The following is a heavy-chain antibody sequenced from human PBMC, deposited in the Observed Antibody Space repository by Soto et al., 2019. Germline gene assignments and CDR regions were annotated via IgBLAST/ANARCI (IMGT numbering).Heavy chain of an antibody. CDR3: ARDLFSEYCSGGSCYPYYYYGMDV. J-gene: IGHJ6*02. Sequence: ASGKVSCKASGYTFTSYAMHWVRQAPGQRLEWMGWINAGNGNKKYSQKFQGRVTITRDTSASTAYMELSSWRSEDTAVYYCARDLFSEYCSGGSCYPYYYYGMDVWGQGTTVTVSS. D-gene: IGHD2-15*01. V-gene: IGHV1-3*01. CDR1: GYTFTSYA. CDR2: INAGNGNK.